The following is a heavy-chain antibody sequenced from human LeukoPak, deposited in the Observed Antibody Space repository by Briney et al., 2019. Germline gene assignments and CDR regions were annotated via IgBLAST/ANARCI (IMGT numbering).Heavy chain of an antibody. Sequence: SETLSLTCTVSAGSVSSASYYWSWIRQPPGKGLEWIGYIYNSGSTNYNPSLKSRITISVDMSKNQFALKLRSVTAADTAIYYCARGPWGNQFDYWGQGTLVTVSS. CDR2: IYNSGST. CDR3: ARGPWGNQFDY. J-gene: IGHJ4*02. D-gene: IGHD3-16*01. CDR1: AGSVSSASYY. V-gene: IGHV4-61*01.